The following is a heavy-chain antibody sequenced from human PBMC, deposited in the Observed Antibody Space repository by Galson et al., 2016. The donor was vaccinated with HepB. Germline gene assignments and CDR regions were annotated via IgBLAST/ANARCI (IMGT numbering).Heavy chain of an antibody. CDR2: TYYRARWYN. CDR3: ARGVRFGSLDY. CDR1: GDSVSSNSAA. J-gene: IGHJ4*02. Sequence: CAISGDSVSSNSAAWNWLRQSSSRGLEWLGRTYYRARWYNDYAVSVKSRITINPDTSKNQFSLHLNSVTPEDTAVYYCARGVRFGSLDYWGQGTLVTVSS. D-gene: IGHD3-10*01. V-gene: IGHV6-1*01.